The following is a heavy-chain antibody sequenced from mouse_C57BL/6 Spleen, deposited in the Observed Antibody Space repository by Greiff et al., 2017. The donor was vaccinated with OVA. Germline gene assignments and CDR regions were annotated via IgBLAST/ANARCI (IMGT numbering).Heavy chain of an antibody. V-gene: IGHV1-61*01. CDR3: ARDYGNYGGFAY. CDR1: GYTFTSYW. Sequence: QVQLQQPGAELVRPGSSVKLSCKASGYTFTSYWMDWVKQRPGQGLEWIGNIYPSDSETHYNQKFKDKATLTVDKSSSTAYMQLSSLTSEDAAVYYCARDYGNYGGFAYWGQGTLVTVSA. D-gene: IGHD2-1*01. J-gene: IGHJ3*01. CDR2: IYPSDSET.